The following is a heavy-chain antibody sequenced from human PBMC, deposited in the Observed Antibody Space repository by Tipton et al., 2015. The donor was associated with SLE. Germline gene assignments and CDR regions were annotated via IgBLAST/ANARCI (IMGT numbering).Heavy chain of an antibody. J-gene: IGHJ5*02. Sequence: TLSLTCTVSGGSISSSSYYWGWIRQPPGKGLEWIGSIYYSGSTYYNPSLKRRVTISVDTSKNQFSLKLSSVTAADTAGYYCARIRGDALLGGRVDPWGQGTLVTVSS. CDR2: IYYSGST. V-gene: IGHV4-39*07. D-gene: IGHD2-15*01. CDR1: GGSISSSSYY. CDR3: ARIRGDALLGGRVDP.